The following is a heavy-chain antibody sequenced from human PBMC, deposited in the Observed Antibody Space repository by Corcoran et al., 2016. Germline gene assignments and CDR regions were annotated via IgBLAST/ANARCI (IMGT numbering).Heavy chain of an antibody. CDR2: IYPGDSDT. V-gene: IGHV5-51*01. J-gene: IGHJ1*01. D-gene: IGHD3-22*01. CDR3: ARLPITMIEHDLAAEYFQH. CDR1: GYSFTSYW. Sequence: EVQLVQSGAEVKKPGESLKISCKGSGYSFTSYWIGWVRQMPGKGLEWMGIIYPGDSDTRYSPSFQGQVTISADKSISTAYLQWSSLKASDTAMYYCARLPITMIEHDLAAEYFQHWGQGTLVTVSS.